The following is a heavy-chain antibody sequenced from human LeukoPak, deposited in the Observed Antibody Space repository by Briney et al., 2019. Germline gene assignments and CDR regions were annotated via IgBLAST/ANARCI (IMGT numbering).Heavy chain of an antibody. CDR2: IIPIFGTA. D-gene: IGHD6-13*01. V-gene: IGHV1-69*05. Sequence: ASVKVSCKASGGTFSSYAISWVRQAPGQGLEWMGGIIPIFGTANYAQKFQGRVTITTDESTSTAYMELSSLRSEDTAVYYCARDLRWGIAAAAPYWYFDLWGRGTLVTVSS. CDR3: ARDLRWGIAAAAPYWYFDL. CDR1: GGTFSSYA. J-gene: IGHJ2*01.